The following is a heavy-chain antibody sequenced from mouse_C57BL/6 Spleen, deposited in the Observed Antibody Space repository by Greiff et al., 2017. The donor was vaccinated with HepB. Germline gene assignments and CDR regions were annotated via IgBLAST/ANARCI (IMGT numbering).Heavy chain of an antibody. CDR2: ISDGGSYT. CDR1: GFTFSSYA. CDR3: ARDGDYYGYDEAVYAMDC. D-gene: IGHD2-2*01. V-gene: IGHV5-4*01. Sequence: EVQLVESGGGLVKPGGSLKLSCAASGFTFSSYAMSWVRQTPEKRLEWVATISDGGSYTYYPDNVKGRFTISRDNAKNNMYLQMSHLKSEDTAMYYCARDGDYYGYDEAVYAMDCWGQGTSVTVSS. J-gene: IGHJ4*01.